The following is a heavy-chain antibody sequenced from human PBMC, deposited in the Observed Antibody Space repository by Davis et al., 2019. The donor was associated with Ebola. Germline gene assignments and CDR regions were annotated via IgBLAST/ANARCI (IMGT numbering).Heavy chain of an antibody. D-gene: IGHD2-2*01. CDR1: GYTFTNYG. CDR2: INLNSGGT. V-gene: IGHV1-2*02. Sequence: ASVKVSCKASGYTFTNYGISWVRQAPGQGLEWMGWINLNSGGTNYAQKFQGRVTLTRDTSISTTYMELSRLRSDDTAVYYCARPYCSSSRCYLWYFDYWGQGTLVTVSS. J-gene: IGHJ4*02. CDR3: ARPYCSSSRCYLWYFDY.